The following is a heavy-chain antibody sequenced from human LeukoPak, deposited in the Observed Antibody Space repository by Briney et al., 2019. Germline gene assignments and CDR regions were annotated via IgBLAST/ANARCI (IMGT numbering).Heavy chain of an antibody. CDR1: GYTFTGYY. J-gene: IGHJ4*02. D-gene: IGHD5-24*01. V-gene: IGHV1-2*02. CDR2: INPNSGGT. CDR3: ARVAEMATEYYFDY. Sequence: GASVKVSCKASGYTFTGYYMHWVRQAPGQGLEWMGWINPNSGGTNYAQKFQGRVTMTRDTSISTAYMELSRLRSDDTAVYYCARVAEMATEYYFDYWGQGTLVTVSS.